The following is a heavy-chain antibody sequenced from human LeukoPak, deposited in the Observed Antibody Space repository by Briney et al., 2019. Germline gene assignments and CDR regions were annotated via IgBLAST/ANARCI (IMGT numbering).Heavy chain of an antibody. CDR2: IYYSGST. J-gene: IGHJ4*02. CDR1: GGSIGSYY. Sequence: SETLSLTCTVSGGSIGSYYWSWIRQPTGKGLEWIGYIYYSGSTNYNPSLKSRVTISVDTSKNQFSLKLSSVTAADTAVYYCVRGYSSGLWDYWGQGTLVTVSS. D-gene: IGHD6-19*01. CDR3: VRGYSSGLWDY. V-gene: IGHV4-59*01.